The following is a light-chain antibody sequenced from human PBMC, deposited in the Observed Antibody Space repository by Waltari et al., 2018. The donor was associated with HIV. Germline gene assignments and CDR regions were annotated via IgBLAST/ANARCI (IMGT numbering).Light chain of an antibody. J-gene: IGKJ4*01. Sequence: DIQMAQFPSSLSAYLGDRVPITCRASQVISSWVAWYQQIPGKAPNSLIYAASNLQSGVPSRFSGSGSGTNFTLIINNLQPEDIATYFCQQYHSYPLTFGGGTKVEIK. CDR2: AAS. CDR1: QVISSW. V-gene: IGKV1D-16*01. CDR3: QQYHSYPLT.